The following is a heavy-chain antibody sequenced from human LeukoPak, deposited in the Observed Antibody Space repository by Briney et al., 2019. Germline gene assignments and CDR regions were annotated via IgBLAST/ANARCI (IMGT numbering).Heavy chain of an antibody. CDR2: ISSSGSTI. V-gene: IGHV3-48*03. CDR3: ARAYSSSLDY. Sequence: GGSLRLSCAASGFTFSSYEMNWVRQAPGKGLEWVSYISSSGSTIYYADSVKGRFTISRANAKNSLYLQMSSLRAEDTAVYYCARAYSSSLDYWGQGTLVTVSS. D-gene: IGHD4-11*01. CDR1: GFTFSSYE. J-gene: IGHJ4*02.